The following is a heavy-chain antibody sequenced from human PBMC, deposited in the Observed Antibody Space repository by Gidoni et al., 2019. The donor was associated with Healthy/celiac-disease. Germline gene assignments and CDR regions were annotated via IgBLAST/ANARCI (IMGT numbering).Heavy chain of an antibody. CDR1: GGSISSYY. D-gene: IGHD6-13*01. V-gene: IGHV4-4*07. Sequence: QVQLQESGPGLVKPSETLSLTCTVSGGSISSYYWSWIRQPAGKGLERIGRIYTSGSTNYNPSLKSRVTMSVDTSKNQFSLKLSSVTAADTAVYYCARLAGDSSSWYYYYYGMDVWGQGTTVTVSS. CDR2: IYTSGST. J-gene: IGHJ6*02. CDR3: ARLAGDSSSWYYYYYGMDV.